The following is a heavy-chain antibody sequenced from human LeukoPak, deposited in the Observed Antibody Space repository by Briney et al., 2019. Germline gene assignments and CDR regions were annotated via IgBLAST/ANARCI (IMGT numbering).Heavy chain of an antibody. CDR2: ISYDGSNK. CDR3: ARDSSFRSTGRGVIGFTDY. D-gene: IGHD3-10*01. V-gene: IGHV3-30*04. Sequence: GRSLRLSCAASGFTFSSYAMHWVRQAPGKGLEWVAVISYDGSNKYYADSVKGRFTISRDNAKNSLYLQMNSLRAEDTAVYYCARDSSFRSTGRGVIGFTDYWGQGTLVTVSS. CDR1: GFTFSSYA. J-gene: IGHJ4*02.